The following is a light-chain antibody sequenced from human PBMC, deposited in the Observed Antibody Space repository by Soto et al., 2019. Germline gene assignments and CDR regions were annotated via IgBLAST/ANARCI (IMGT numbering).Light chain of an antibody. Sequence: DIQMTQSPSTLSASVGDRVTITCRASQSISYWLAWYQQKPGKAPKLLIYDASSLESGVPSRFSGSGSGTEFTLTISRLQPDDFATYYCQQYNMYPWTFGQGTKVEIK. V-gene: IGKV1-5*01. CDR3: QQYNMYPWT. CDR2: DAS. CDR1: QSISYW. J-gene: IGKJ1*01.